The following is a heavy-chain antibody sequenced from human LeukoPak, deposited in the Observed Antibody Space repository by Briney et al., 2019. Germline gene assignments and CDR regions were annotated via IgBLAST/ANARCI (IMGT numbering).Heavy chain of an antibody. V-gene: IGHV3-30*02. CDR1: GFTFSSYG. Sequence: PGGSLRLSCAASGFTFSSYGMHWVRQAPGKGLEWVAFIRYDGSNKYYADSVKGRFTISRDNSKNTLYLQMNSLRAEDTAVYYCAKDSVVVVQLPDYWGQGTLVTVSS. D-gene: IGHD3-22*01. CDR3: AKDSVVVVQLPDY. CDR2: IRYDGSNK. J-gene: IGHJ4*02.